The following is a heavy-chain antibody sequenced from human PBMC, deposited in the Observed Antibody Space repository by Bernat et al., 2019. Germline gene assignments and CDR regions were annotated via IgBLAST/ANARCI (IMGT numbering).Heavy chain of an antibody. CDR1: GFTFSSYA. Sequence: QVQLVESGGGVVQPGRSLRLSCVASGFTFSSYAMHWVRQAPGKGLEWVAVISYDGSNKYYADSVKGRFTISRDNSKNTLYLQMNSLRAEDTAVYYCARSGYSSGGLDYWGQGTLVTVSS. D-gene: IGHD6-19*01. CDR2: ISYDGSNK. CDR3: ARSGYSSGGLDY. V-gene: IGHV3-30-3*01. J-gene: IGHJ4*02.